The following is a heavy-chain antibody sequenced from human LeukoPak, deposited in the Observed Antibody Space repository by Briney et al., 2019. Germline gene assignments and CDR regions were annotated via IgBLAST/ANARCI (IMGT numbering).Heavy chain of an antibody. CDR2: IYYSGST. D-gene: IGHD3-22*01. CDR1: GGSISSGGYY. J-gene: IGHJ5*02. Sequence: PSQTLSLTCTVSGGSISSGGYYWSWIRQHPGKGLEWIGYIYYSGSTYYNPSLKSRVTISVDTSKNQFSLKLSSVTAADTAVYYCARVAVSGYYDSSGYPGGNWFDPWGQGTLVTVSS. V-gene: IGHV4-31*03. CDR3: ARVAVSGYYDSSGYPGGNWFDP.